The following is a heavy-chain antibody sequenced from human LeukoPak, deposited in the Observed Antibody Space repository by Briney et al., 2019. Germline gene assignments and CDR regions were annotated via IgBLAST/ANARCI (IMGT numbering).Heavy chain of an antibody. Sequence: SETLSLACTVSGGSISSSSYYWGWIRQPPGKGLEWIGSIYYSGSTYYNPSLKSRVTISVDTSKNQFSLELSSVTAADTAVYYCARQDTMGPDYWGQGTLVTVSS. CDR2: IYYSGST. CDR1: GGSISSSSYY. D-gene: IGHD3-10*01. V-gene: IGHV4-39*01. J-gene: IGHJ4*02. CDR3: ARQDTMGPDY.